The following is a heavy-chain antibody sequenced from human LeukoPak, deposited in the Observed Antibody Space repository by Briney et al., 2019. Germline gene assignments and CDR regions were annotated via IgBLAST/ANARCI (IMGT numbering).Heavy chain of an antibody. J-gene: IGHJ4*02. CDR1: GDSVSNYY. CDR3: ARVVGGYNEYYFDY. CDR2: VSHSGTT. D-gene: IGHD5-24*01. Sequence: SETLSLTCTVSGDSVSNYYWSWVRQSPGDGLEWFGSVSHSGTTNYNPSLKSRVTMSIDTSRNQFSLTLTSVTAADTAIFYCARVVGGYNEYYFDYWGQGILVTVSS. V-gene: IGHV4-59*02.